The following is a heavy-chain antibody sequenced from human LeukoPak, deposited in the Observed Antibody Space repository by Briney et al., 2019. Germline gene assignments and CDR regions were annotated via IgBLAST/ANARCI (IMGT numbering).Heavy chain of an antibody. V-gene: IGHV1-46*01. D-gene: IGHD6-13*01. J-gene: IGHJ4*02. CDR2: INPSGGST. CDR3: ARVKYSSSWDTPSYYFDY. Sequence: ASVKVSCKASGYIFTSYYMHWVRQAPGQGLEWMGIINPSGGSTSYAQKFQGRVTMTRDTSTSTVYMELSSLRSEDTAVYYCARVKYSSSWDTPSYYFDYWGQGTLVTVSS. CDR1: GYIFTSYY.